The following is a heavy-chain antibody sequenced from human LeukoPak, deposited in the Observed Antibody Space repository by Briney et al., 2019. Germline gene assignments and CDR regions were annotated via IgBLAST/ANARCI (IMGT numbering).Heavy chain of an antibody. CDR1: GFTFSSYW. Sequence: PEGSLRLSCAASGFTFSSYWMSWVRQAPGKGLERVANIKQDGSEKYYVDSVKGRFTISRDNAKNSLYLQMNSLRAEDTAVYYCASFTIFGPYYYYYYMDVWGKGTRSPSP. CDR2: IKQDGSEK. D-gene: IGHD3-3*01. J-gene: IGHJ6*03. CDR3: ASFTIFGPYYYYYYMDV. V-gene: IGHV3-7*01.